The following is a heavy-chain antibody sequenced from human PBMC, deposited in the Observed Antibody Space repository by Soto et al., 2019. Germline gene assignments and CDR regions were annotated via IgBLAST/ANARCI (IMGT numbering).Heavy chain of an antibody. CDR1: GFTVSGNY. D-gene: IGHD6-6*01. CDR3: ASARGSSYDY. Sequence: EVQLVETGGGLIQPGGSLRLSCAASGFTVSGNYMSWVRQAPGKGLEWVSVIYNGGGTYYADSVKGRFTISRDNSKNTLYLHMHSLRAEDTAVYYCASARGSSYDYWGQGTLVTVSS. J-gene: IGHJ4*02. CDR2: IYNGGGT. V-gene: IGHV3-53*02.